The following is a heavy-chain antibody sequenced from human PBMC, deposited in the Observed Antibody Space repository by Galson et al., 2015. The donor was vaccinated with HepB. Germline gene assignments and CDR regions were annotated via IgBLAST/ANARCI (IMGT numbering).Heavy chain of an antibody. CDR1: GYTFTGYY. J-gene: IGHJ4*02. Sequence: SVKVSCKASGYTFTGYYMHWVRQAPGQGLEWMGWINPNSGGTNYAQKFQGWVTMTRDTSISTAYMELSRLRSDDTAVYYCARAYYDYVWGSYRPTRGDYFDYWGQGTLVTVSS. V-gene: IGHV1-2*04. CDR3: ARAYYDYVWGSYRPTRGDYFDY. CDR2: INPNSGGT. D-gene: IGHD3-16*02.